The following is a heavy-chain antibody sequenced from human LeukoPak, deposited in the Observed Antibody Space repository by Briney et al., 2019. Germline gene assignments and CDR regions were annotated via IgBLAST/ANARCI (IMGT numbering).Heavy chain of an antibody. V-gene: IGHV4-39*07. CDR3: ARDMQDSSGTQVGFDY. Sequence: KSSETLSLTCTVSGVSISSSNSYWGWIRQPPGKGLEWIGSIYYSGNTYYNPSLKSRVTISVDTSKNQFSLKLSSVTAADTAVYYCARDMQDSSGTQVGFDYWGQGTLVTVSS. CDR1: GVSISSSNSY. J-gene: IGHJ4*02. D-gene: IGHD3-22*01. CDR2: IYYSGNT.